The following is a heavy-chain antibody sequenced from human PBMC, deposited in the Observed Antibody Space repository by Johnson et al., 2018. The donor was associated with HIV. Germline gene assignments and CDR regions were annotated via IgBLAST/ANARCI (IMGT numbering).Heavy chain of an antibody. D-gene: IGHD5-24*01. J-gene: IGHJ3*02. CDR2: ISYDGGNK. CDR3: AKDRGDGYTTAWAFDI. V-gene: IGHV3-30*18. Sequence: VQLLESGGGVVRPGRSLRLSCAASGFIFGGFGLHWVRQAPGKGLEWVASISYDGGNKYYADSVKGRFTISRDNSKNTLYLQMNSLSAEDTAVYYCAKDRGDGYTTAWAFDIWGQGTMVTVSS. CDR1: GFIFGGFG.